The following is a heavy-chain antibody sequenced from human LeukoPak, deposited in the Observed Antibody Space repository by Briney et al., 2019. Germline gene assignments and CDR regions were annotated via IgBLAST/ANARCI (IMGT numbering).Heavy chain of an antibody. D-gene: IGHD5-18*01. CDR2: IIPILGIA. Sequence: ASVKASCKASGGTFSSYTISWVRQAPGQGLEWMGRIIPILGIANYAQKFQGRVTITADKSTSTAYMELSSLRSEDTAVYYCARGPPLDGYSYGENWFDPWGQGTLVTVSS. J-gene: IGHJ5*02. V-gene: IGHV1-69*02. CDR1: GGTFSSYT. CDR3: ARGPPLDGYSYGENWFDP.